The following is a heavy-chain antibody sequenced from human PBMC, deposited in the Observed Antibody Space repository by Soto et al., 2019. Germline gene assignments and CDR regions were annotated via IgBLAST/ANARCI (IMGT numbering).Heavy chain of an antibody. Sequence: SETLSLTCTVSGGSISSYYWSWIRQPPGKGLEWIGYIYYSGSTNYNPSLKSRVTISVDTSKNQFSLKLSSVTAADTAVYYCARQGIAAAGVDYWGQGTLVTVSS. CDR1: GGSISSYY. CDR2: IYYSGST. V-gene: IGHV4-59*08. CDR3: ARQGIAAAGVDY. D-gene: IGHD6-13*01. J-gene: IGHJ4*02.